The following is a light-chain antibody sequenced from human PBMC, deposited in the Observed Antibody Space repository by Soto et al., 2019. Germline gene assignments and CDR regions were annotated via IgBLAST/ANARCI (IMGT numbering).Light chain of an antibody. CDR1: QSISSY. J-gene: IGKJ4*01. Sequence: DIQMTQSPSSLSASVGDRVTITCRASQSISSYLNWYQQKPGKAPKLLIYAASSLQSGVPSRFSGSGSGTDFTLTISSLQPEDFATYYCQQSCSTPKLTFGGGTKVDI. CDR2: AAS. CDR3: QQSCSTPKLT. V-gene: IGKV1-39*01.